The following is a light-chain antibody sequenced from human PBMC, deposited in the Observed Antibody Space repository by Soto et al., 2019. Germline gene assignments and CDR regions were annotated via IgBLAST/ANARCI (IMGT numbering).Light chain of an antibody. J-gene: IGKJ2*03. CDR2: GAS. CDR3: QQYNNWPQS. CDR1: QSVYSN. Sequence: EIVMTQSPATLSVSPGDRATVSCRASQSVYSNLAWYQQKPGQAPRLLIYGASTRATGIPVRFSGSGSGTEFTLSISSLQSEDFAVYYYQQYNNWPQSFGQGTRLEIK. V-gene: IGKV3-15*01.